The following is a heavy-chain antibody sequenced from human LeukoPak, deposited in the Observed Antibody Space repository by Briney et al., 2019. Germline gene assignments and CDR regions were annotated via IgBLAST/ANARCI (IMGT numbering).Heavy chain of an antibody. J-gene: IGHJ5*02. Sequence: PGGSLRLSCAASGFTFSSYAMSWVCQAPGKGLEWVSAISNSGVSTYYADSVKGRFAISRDNSKNTLYLQMNSLRAEDTAVYYCAKDRGTVGAQPRFDPWGQGSLVTVSS. CDR2: ISNSGVST. CDR1: GFTFSSYA. CDR3: AKDRGTVGAQPRFDP. V-gene: IGHV3-23*01. D-gene: IGHD1-26*01.